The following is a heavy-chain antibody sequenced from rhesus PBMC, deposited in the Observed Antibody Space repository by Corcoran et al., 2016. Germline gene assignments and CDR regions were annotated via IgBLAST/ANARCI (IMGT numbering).Heavy chain of an antibody. CDR3: VYSGSWNSDY. CDR2: IYGSSGGT. Sequence: QVQLQESGPGLVKPSETLSLTCAVSGYSISGNYWSWIRQPPGKGLECIGYIYGSSGGTYYNPSLKSRITISTDTSKNQFSLKLSSVTAADTAVYYCVYSGSWNSDYWGQGVLVTVSS. D-gene: IGHD6-25*01. V-gene: IGHV4-165*01. J-gene: IGHJ4*01. CDR1: GYSISGNY.